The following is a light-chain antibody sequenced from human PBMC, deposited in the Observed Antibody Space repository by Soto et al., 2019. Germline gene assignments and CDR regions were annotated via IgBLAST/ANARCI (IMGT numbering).Light chain of an antibody. CDR1: RSDVGDYDL. J-gene: IGLJ3*02. CDR2: QVS. V-gene: IGLV2-18*01. Sequence: QSALTQPPSVSGSPGQSVTISCTGTRSDVGDYDLVSWYQQPPGTAPKLLIYQVSNRPSGVPDRFSGSKSGNTASLTISGLPGGDEAGYYCSLKTSSVTWVFGGGTKLTVL. CDR3: SLKTSSVTWV.